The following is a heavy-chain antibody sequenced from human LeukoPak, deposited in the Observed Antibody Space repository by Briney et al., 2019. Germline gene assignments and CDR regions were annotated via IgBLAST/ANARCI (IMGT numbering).Heavy chain of an antibody. CDR3: ARDPRDYGYFDY. Sequence: PGGSLRLSCAASGFTFSSYSMNWVRQAPGKGRGRGSYISSSNSIIYYADSVKGRFTISRDNAKNSLYLQMNSLRDEDTAVYYCARDPRDYGYFDYWGQGTLVTVSS. J-gene: IGHJ4*02. D-gene: IGHD4-17*01. CDR2: ISSSNSII. CDR1: GFTFSSYS. V-gene: IGHV3-48*02.